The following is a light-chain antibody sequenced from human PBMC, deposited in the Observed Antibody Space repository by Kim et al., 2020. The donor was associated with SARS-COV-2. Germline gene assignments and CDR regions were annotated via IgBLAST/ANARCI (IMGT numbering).Light chain of an antibody. CDR3: QQYNNWPALT. V-gene: IGKV3-15*01. J-gene: IGKJ4*01. CDR2: AAS. Sequence: SPAQRAPPSCRARQSVSINFASYQQTPGPPPSLLISAASTSATGLPASFSGSGSGTDFPLTISSLQSEDFAVYYCQQYNNWPALTFGGGTKVDIK. CDR1: QSVSIN.